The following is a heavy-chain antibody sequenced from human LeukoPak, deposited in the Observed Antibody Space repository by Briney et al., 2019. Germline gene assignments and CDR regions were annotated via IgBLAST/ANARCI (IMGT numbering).Heavy chain of an antibody. CDR3: AELGITMIGGV. V-gene: IGHV3-23*01. Sequence: GGSLRLSCAASGLPFSSYGMSWVRQAPGKGLEWVSSISGNGRYTYYADSVKGRFSISRDNSKNTLYLQMNSLRAEDTAVYYCAELGITMIGGVWGKGTTVTISS. D-gene: IGHD3-10*02. J-gene: IGHJ6*04. CDR1: GLPFSSYG. CDR2: ISGNGRYT.